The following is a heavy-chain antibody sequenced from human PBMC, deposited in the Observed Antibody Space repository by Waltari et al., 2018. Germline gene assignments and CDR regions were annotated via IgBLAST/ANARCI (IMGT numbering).Heavy chain of an antibody. V-gene: IGHV1-24*01. Sequence: QVQLVQSGAEVKKPGASVKVSCKVSGYTLTELSMHWVRQAPGQGLEWMGGFDPEDGETIYAQKFQGRVTMTEDTSTDTAYMELSSLRSEDTAVYYCAATAERIVGVYYYYYGMDVWGQGTTVTVSS. CDR3: AATAERIVGVYYYYYGMDV. J-gene: IGHJ6*02. D-gene: IGHD1-26*01. CDR2: FDPEDGET. CDR1: GYTLTELS.